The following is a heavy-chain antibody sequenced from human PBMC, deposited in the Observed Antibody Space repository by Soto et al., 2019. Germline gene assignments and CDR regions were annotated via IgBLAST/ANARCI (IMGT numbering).Heavy chain of an antibody. Sequence: QVQLQESGPGLVKPSETLSLTCTVSGGSISSYYWSWIRQPPGKGLEWIGYIYYSGSTNYNPSLKSRVTISVDTSKNQFSLKLSSVTAADTAVYYCARLRAARRRVNPTLFDYWGQGTLVTVSS. CDR3: ARLRAARRRVNPTLFDY. J-gene: IGHJ4*02. CDR2: IYYSGST. D-gene: IGHD6-6*01. CDR1: GGSISSYY. V-gene: IGHV4-59*08.